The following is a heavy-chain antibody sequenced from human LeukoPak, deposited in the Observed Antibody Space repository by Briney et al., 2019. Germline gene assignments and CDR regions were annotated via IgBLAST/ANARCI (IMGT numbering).Heavy chain of an antibody. V-gene: IGHV3-21*01. J-gene: IGHJ4*02. CDR2: ISSSSSYI. Sequence: GGSLRLSCAASGFTFSSYSMNWVRQAPGKGLEWVSSISSSSSYIYYADSVKGRFTISRDNAKNSLYLQMNSLRAEDTAVYYCARGSLRFLEWLRALALDCWGQGTLVTVSS. CDR3: ARGSLRFLEWLRALALDC. D-gene: IGHD3-3*01. CDR1: GFTFSSYS.